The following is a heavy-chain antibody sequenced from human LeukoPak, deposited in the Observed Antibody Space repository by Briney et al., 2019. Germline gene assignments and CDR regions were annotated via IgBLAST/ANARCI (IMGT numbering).Heavy chain of an antibody. D-gene: IGHD4/OR15-4a*01. CDR3: ATSTLTMWEGPWDI. J-gene: IGHJ3*02. CDR2: IILILGVP. CDR1: GGTFSSNA. V-gene: IGHV1-69*04. Sequence: ASVKVSCKASGGTFSSNAVSWVRQAPGQGLEWMGKIILILGVPNYAQRFQGTVTITADKSTSTAYMELSSLRSADTAVYYCATSTLTMWEGPWDIWGPGTMVTVSS.